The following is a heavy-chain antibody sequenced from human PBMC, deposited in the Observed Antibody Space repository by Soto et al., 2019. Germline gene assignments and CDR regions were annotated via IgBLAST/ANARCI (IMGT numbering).Heavy chain of an antibody. CDR2: INHSGST. CDR3: ARDKITGLFDY. V-gene: IGHV4-34*01. Sequence: SETLSLTCAVYGVSFSGYYWTWIRQPPGTGLEWIGEINHSGSTNYNPSLKSRVTISVDTSKNQSSLKLTSVTAADTAVYYCARDKITGLFDYWGQGTLVTVSS. J-gene: IGHJ4*02. D-gene: IGHD2-8*02. CDR1: GVSFSGYY.